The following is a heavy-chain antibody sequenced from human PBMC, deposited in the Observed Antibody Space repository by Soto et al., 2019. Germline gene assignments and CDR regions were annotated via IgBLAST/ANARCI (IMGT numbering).Heavy chain of an antibody. D-gene: IGHD3-22*01. J-gene: IGHJ4*02. V-gene: IGHV4-30-4*08. CDR2: MYKSEGT. CDR3: ARDRMYDSSGYYYPHCDY. Sequence: QVQLQESGPGLVKPSQTLSLTCTVSGGSLGSGDYYWSWIRQPPGKGLEWIGYMYKSEGTYYNPSPKSRVTISLDTSKNQFSLKLSSVTAADTAVYYCARDRMYDSSGYYYPHCDYWGQGTLVTVSS. CDR1: GGSLGSGDYY.